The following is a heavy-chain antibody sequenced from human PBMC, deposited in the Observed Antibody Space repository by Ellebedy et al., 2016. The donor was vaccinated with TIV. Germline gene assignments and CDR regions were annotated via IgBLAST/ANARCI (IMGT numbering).Heavy chain of an antibody. V-gene: IGHV3-48*02. D-gene: IGHD1-1*01. J-gene: IGHJ3*02. CDR3: VRDLHWAFDI. CDR2: IPRDCDAM. Sequence: PGGSLRLSCSVSGFTFSSFSMNWVRQAPGKGLEWVSYIPRDCDAMSYSDSVKGRFTISRGNAKNSLYLQMNSLREADTAVYYCVRDLHWAFDIWGQGTVVTVSS. CDR1: GFTFSSFS.